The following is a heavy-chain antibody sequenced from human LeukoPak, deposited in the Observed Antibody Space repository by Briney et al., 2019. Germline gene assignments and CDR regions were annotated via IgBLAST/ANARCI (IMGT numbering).Heavy chain of an antibody. D-gene: IGHD3-3*01. CDR2: INHSGST. CDR3: ARGYYDFWSGYLMGDY. Sequence: SETLSLTCAVYGASFSGYYWSWIRQPPGKGLEWIGEINHSGSTNYNPSLKSRVTISVDTSKNQFSLKLSSVTAADSAVYYCARGYYDFWSGYLMGDYWGQGTLVTVSS. CDR1: GASFSGYY. V-gene: IGHV4-34*01. J-gene: IGHJ4*02.